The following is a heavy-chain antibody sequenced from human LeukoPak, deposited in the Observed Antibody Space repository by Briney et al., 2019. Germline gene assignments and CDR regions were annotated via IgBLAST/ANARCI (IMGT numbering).Heavy chain of an antibody. CDR1: GYTLTELS. V-gene: IGHV1-24*01. CDR2: FYPEDGET. Sequence: EASVKVSCKVSGYTLTELSMHWVRQAPGKGLEWMGGFYPEDGETIYAQKFQGRVTMTEDTSTDTAYMELSSLRSEDTAVYYCATYYYDSSGYYPFDYWGQGTLVTVSS. J-gene: IGHJ4*02. CDR3: ATYYYDSSGYYPFDY. D-gene: IGHD3-22*01.